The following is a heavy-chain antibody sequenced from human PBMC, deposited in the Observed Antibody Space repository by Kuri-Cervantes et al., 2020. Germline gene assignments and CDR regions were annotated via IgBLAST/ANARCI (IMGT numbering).Heavy chain of an antibody. CDR1: GFTFDDYA. Sequence: GGSLRLSCAASGFTFDDYAMHWVRQAPGKGLEWVSVIYSGGSTYYADSVKGRFTIPRDNSKNTLYLQMNSLRAEDTAVYYCARGGPMYYYGSGLDYWGQGTLVTVSS. D-gene: IGHD3-10*01. CDR2: IYSGGST. J-gene: IGHJ4*02. CDR3: ARGGPMYYYGSGLDY. V-gene: IGHV3-66*01.